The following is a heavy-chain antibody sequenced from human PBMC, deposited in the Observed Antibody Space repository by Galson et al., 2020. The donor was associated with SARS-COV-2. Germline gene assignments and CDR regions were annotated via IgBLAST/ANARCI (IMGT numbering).Heavy chain of an antibody. CDR2: IHHSGNT. Sequence: SETLSLTCAVSGGSVINTNWWTWVRQSPGKRLERIGEIHHSGNTNYNPSLNSRVTISVDTSKNQFSLKLISVTAADTAVYFCARLGDCSGGTCYSRGYNWFDPWGQGTLVTVSS. D-gene: IGHD2-15*01. J-gene: IGHJ5*02. CDR3: ARLGDCSGGTCYSRGYNWFDP. CDR1: GGSVINTNW. V-gene: IGHV4-4*02.